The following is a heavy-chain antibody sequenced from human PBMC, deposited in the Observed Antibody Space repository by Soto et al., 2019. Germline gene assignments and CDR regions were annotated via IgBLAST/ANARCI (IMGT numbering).Heavy chain of an antibody. Sequence: EGSLRLSCAASGFSFSDYYMSWIRQAPGKGLEWVSYISSSGSTIYYADSVKGRFTISRDNAKNSLYLQMTSLRADDTAVYYCARDPGEASYESPDGPTVEANGLYWRQGSLVTVSS. J-gene: IGHJ4*02. CDR1: GFSFSDYY. D-gene: IGHD3-16*01. CDR3: ARDPGEASYESPDGPTVEANGLY. V-gene: IGHV3-11*01. CDR2: ISSSGSTI.